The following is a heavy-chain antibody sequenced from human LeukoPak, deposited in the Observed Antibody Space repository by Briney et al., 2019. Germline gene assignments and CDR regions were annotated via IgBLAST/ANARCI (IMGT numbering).Heavy chain of an antibody. CDR3: AREAVTRNYFDY. V-gene: IGHV3-23*01. J-gene: IGHJ4*02. CDR1: GFTYSISA. CDR2: ISGNSITT. Sequence: GGSLRLSCAASGFTYSISAMSWVRQAPGKGLEWVATISGNSITTYYADSVKGRFTISRDNSKNTLYLQMNSLRAEDTAVYYCAREAVTRNYFDYWGQGTLVTVSS. D-gene: IGHD4-17*01.